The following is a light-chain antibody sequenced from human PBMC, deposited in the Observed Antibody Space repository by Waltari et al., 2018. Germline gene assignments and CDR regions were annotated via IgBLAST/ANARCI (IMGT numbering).Light chain of an antibody. CDR2: AAS. CDR3: QQSYSTPRVT. CDR1: QSISSY. J-gene: IGKJ3*01. V-gene: IGKV1-39*01. Sequence: DIQMTQSPSSLSASVGDRVTITCRASQSISSYLNWYQQKPGKAPKLLNYAASSLQSGVPSRFSGSGSATDFTLTISSLQPEDFATYYCQQSYSTPRVTFGPGTKVDIK.